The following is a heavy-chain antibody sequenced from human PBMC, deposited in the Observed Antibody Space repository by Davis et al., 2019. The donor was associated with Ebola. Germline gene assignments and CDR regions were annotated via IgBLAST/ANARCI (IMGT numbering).Heavy chain of an antibody. CDR3: ARLTTPPGY. CDR2: ISYDGSNK. CDR1: GFTFSSYG. D-gene: IGHD1-14*01. J-gene: IGHJ4*02. V-gene: IGHV3-30*03. Sequence: GESLKISCAASGFTFSSYGMHWVRQAPGKGLEWVAVISYDGSNKYYADSVKGRFTISRDNSKNTLYLQMNSLRAEDTAVYYCARLTTPPGYWGQGTPVTVSS.